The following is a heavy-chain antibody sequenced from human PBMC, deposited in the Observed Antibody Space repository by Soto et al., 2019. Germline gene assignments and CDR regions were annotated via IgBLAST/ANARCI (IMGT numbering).Heavy chain of an antibody. J-gene: IGHJ4*02. V-gene: IGHV4-59*08. D-gene: IGHD2-15*01. Sequence: SETLSLTCTVSGGSISDYYWAWIRLPPGKGLEWIGCIYYSGSTYYNPSLKSRATTSVDTSKNQFSLKLSSVTAADTAVYYCARVADCSGGRCYFSVDYWGQGTLVTVSS. CDR2: IYYSGST. CDR1: GGSISDYY. CDR3: ARVADCSGGRCYFSVDY.